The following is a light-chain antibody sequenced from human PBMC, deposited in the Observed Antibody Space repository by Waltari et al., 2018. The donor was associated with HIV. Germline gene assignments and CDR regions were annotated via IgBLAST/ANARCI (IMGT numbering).Light chain of an antibody. CDR3: AAWDDSLSVVYV. Sequence: QSVLTQPPSASGTPGQRVTISCSGSSSNIGSKYVYWYQQLPGTAPKLLIYRNNRRPSGFPDRFSGSKPGTSASLAISGLRSEDEADYYCAAWDDSLSVVYVFGTGTKVTVL. CDR2: RNN. J-gene: IGLJ1*01. CDR1: SSNIGSKY. V-gene: IGLV1-47*01.